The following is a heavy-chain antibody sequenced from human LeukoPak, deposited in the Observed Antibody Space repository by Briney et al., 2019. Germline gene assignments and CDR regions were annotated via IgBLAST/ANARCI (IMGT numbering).Heavy chain of an antibody. J-gene: IGHJ4*02. V-gene: IGHV4-39*07. D-gene: IGHD4-11*01. CDR1: GGSISSSRYY. CDR2: IYYSGNT. Sequence: SETLSLTCTVSGGSISSSRYYWGWIRQPPGKGLEWIGSIYYSGNTHYNPSLKSRVTILVDTSKNQFSLSVNSVTAADTAVYYCARDIDPMTTITWGVGYFDYWGQGSLVTVSS. CDR3: ARDIDPMTTITWGVGYFDY.